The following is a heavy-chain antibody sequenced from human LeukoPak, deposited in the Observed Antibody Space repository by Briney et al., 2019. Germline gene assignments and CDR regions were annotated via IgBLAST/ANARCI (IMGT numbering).Heavy chain of an antibody. CDR1: GGSFSGYY. CDR3: ARWGYYYYGMDV. J-gene: IGHJ6*02. V-gene: IGHV4-34*01. D-gene: IGHD3-16*01. CDR2: INQSGST. Sequence: PSETLSLTCAVYGGSFSGYYWSWIPHPPGKGLKWSGEINQSGSTNYSPSLKGRVTISVDTSKNQCSLKLSSVTAAGTAVYYCARWGYYYYGMDVWGQGTTVTVSS.